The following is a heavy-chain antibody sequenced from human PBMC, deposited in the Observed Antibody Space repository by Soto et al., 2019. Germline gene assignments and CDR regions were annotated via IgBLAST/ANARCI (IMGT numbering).Heavy chain of an antibody. Sequence: SETLSLTCAVYGGSFSGYYWSWIRQPPGKGLEWIGEINHSGSTNYNPSLKSRVTISVDTSKNQFSLKLSSVTAADTAVYYCARVPRDTRARAWFDPWGQGTLVTVSS. CDR2: INHSGST. CDR1: GGSFSGYY. D-gene: IGHD2-2*01. CDR3: ARVPRDTRARAWFDP. V-gene: IGHV4-34*01. J-gene: IGHJ5*02.